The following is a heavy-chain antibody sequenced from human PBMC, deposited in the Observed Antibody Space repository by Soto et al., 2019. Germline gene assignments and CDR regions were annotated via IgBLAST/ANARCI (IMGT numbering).Heavy chain of an antibody. D-gene: IGHD6-19*01. J-gene: IGHJ4*02. CDR1: GGTFSSYA. CDR2: IIPIFGTA. V-gene: IGHV1-69*13. Sequence: GASVKVSCKASGGTFSSYAISWVRQAPGQGLEWMGGIIPIFGTANYAQKFQGRVTITADESTSTAYMELSSLRSEDTAVYYCARVVPPSLAVAGTPVGYCDDWGKGTLVPVAS. CDR3: ARVVPPSLAVAGTPVGYCDD.